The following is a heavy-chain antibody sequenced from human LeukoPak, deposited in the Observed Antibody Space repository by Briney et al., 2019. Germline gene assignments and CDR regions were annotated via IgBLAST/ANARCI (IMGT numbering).Heavy chain of an antibody. D-gene: IGHD1-1*01. V-gene: IGHV1-18*01. CDR3: ARDTPQHLKRFDH. J-gene: IGHJ4*02. Sequence: GSSVNVSCKACRYTLNRFVISWVRPAPGQGLAGLGWIITDSGKTKSGAKFQGRVKMTTDTTTSTVYMELTSLRSDDTAIYFCARDTPQHLKRFDHWGQGTLVTVSS. CDR1: RYTLNRFV. CDR2: IITDSGKT.